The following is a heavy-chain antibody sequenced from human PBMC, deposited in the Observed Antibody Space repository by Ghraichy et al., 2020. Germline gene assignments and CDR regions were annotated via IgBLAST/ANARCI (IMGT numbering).Heavy chain of an antibody. CDR2: IYHTGGT. CDR3: ALGGAVAGPYIHY. D-gene: IGHD6-19*01. V-gene: IGHV4-59*01. J-gene: IGHJ4*02. CDR1: GDSISTYY. Sequence: SETLSLTCNVSGDSISTYYWTWIRQPPGKELEWIGSIYHTGGTNYNPSLKSRVAISVDTSKNQFSLNLYSVTAADTAVYYCALGGAVAGPYIHYWGQGTLVSVSP.